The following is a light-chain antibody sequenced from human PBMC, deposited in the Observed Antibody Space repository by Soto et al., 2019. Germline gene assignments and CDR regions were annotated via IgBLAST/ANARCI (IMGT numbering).Light chain of an antibody. Sequence: IVLMQSPGTLSLSPGERATLSCRASQSVSNNFLAWYQQKPGQAPRLLIDGASSRATGTPDRFSGSGSATDVTLTISRLEPEDFAVYYCQQYGTSPPLTFGGGTKVEIK. J-gene: IGKJ4*01. CDR3: QQYGTSPPLT. CDR2: GAS. CDR1: QSVSNNF. V-gene: IGKV3-20*01.